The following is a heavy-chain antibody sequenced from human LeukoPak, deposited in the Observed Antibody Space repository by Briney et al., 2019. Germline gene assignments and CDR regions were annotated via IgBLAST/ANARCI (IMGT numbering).Heavy chain of an antibody. CDR3: ARGRLVRGYSFLAFDY. CDR2: ISGSGGST. CDR1: GFTFSSYA. D-gene: IGHD2-15*01. V-gene: IGHV3-23*01. J-gene: IGHJ4*02. Sequence: PGGSLRLSCAASGFTFSSYAMSWVRQAPGKGLEWVSAISGSGGSTYYADSVKGRFTISRDNSKNTLYLQMNSLTAADTAVYYCARGRLVRGYSFLAFDYWGQGTLVTVSS.